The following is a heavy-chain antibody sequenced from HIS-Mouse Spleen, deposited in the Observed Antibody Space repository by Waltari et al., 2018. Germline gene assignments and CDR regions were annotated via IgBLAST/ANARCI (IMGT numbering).Heavy chain of an antibody. V-gene: IGHV3-49*05. J-gene: IGHJ3*02. CDR1: GFTFGDYA. D-gene: IGHD3-22*01. Sequence: VQLVESGGGLVKPGRSLRLSCTASGFTFGDYAMSWFRQAPGKGLEWVGFIRSNAYGGTTEYAASVKGRFTISRDDSKSIAYLQMNSLKTEDTAVYYCTRVGVAYYDSSSDDAFDIWGQGTMVTVSS. CDR3: TRVGVAYYDSSSDDAFDI. CDR2: IRSNAYGGTT.